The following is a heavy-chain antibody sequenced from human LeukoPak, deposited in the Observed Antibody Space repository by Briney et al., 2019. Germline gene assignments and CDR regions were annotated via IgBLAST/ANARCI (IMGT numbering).Heavy chain of an antibody. J-gene: IGHJ4*02. Sequence: TGGSLRLSCAASGFTFSSYSMNWVRQAPGKGLEWVSYISSSSSTIYYADSVKGRFTISRDNAKNSLYLQMNSLRAEDTAVYYCVGDQLGYCSSTNCYEGNFDYWGQGTLVTVSS. D-gene: IGHD2-2*01. CDR3: VGDQLGYCSSTNCYEGNFDY. V-gene: IGHV3-48*01. CDR1: GFTFSSYS. CDR2: ISSSSSTI.